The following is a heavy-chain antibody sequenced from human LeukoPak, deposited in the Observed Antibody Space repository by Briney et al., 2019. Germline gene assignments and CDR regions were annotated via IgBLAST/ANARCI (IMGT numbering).Heavy chain of an antibody. Sequence: PSETLSLTCTVSGGSISSGDYYWNWIRQPPGKGLEWIGYIYHSGSTYYNPSPKSRVTISVDTSKNQFSLKLSSVTAADTAVYYCARVPTYEIAAARVGYAFDIWGQGTMVTVSS. CDR1: GGSISSGDYY. V-gene: IGHV4-30-4*08. D-gene: IGHD6-13*01. CDR3: ARVPTYEIAAARVGYAFDI. CDR2: IYHSGST. J-gene: IGHJ3*02.